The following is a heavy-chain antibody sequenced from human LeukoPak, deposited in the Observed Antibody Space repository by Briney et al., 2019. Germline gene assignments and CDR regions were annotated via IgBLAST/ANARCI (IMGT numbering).Heavy chain of an antibody. CDR2: IKGDGIST. CDR3: ARGPNSNWSGLDF. CDR1: GFDFSGNW. D-gene: IGHD6-6*01. V-gene: IGHV3-74*01. J-gene: IGHJ4*02. Sequence: GGSLRLSCAASGFDFSGNWMHWVRHAPGQGLVWVSRIKGDGISTNYADSVKGRFTVSRDNAKNTLYLQVNNLRAEDTAVYYCARGPNSNWSGLDFWGQGTLLTVSS.